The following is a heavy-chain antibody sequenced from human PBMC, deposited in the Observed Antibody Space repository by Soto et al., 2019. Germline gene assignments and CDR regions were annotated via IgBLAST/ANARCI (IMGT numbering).Heavy chain of an antibody. CDR2: ITSSSTSI. D-gene: IGHD2-2*01. CDR1: GFSFSDYS. Sequence: EVQLVESGGGLVQPGGSLRLSCAASGFSFSDYSMNCVRQGPGKVLEWISYITSSSTSIYYADSVKGRFTVARDNAKNSLSLHTNSLRDDDTGVYYCAIIFPSYARVFDYWGQGTLVTVSS. V-gene: IGHV3-48*02. CDR3: AIIFPSYARVFDY. J-gene: IGHJ4*02.